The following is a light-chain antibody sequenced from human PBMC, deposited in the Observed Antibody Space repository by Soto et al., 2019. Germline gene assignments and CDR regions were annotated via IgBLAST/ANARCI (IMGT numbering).Light chain of an antibody. V-gene: IGLV2-14*01. CDR3: SSYTSSSTLV. CDR2: EVT. Sequence: QSALTQPASVSGSSGQSITISCTGTSSDVGGSNYVSWYQQHPGKAPKLMIYEVTNRPSGISDRFSGSKSGSTASLTISGLQAEDEADYYCSSYTSSSTLVFGGGTKLTVL. CDR1: SSDVGGSNY. J-gene: IGLJ2*01.